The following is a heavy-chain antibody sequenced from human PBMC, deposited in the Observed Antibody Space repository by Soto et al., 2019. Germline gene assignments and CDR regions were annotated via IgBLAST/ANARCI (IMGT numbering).Heavy chain of an antibody. CDR2: IYYSGST. Sequence: QVQLQESGPGLVKPSETLSLTCTVSGGSISSYYWCWIRQPPGKGLDWVGFIYYSGSTNYNPSLKSRVTISVDTSKNQFSLKLSSVTAADTAVYYCARDLIAAAGTVTRWFDPWGQGTLVTVSS. V-gene: IGHV4-59*01. J-gene: IGHJ5*02. CDR1: GGSISSYY. D-gene: IGHD6-13*01. CDR3: ARDLIAAAGTVTRWFDP.